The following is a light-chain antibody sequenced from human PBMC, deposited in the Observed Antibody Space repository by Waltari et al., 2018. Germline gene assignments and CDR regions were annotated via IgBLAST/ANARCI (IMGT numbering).Light chain of an antibody. J-gene: IGLJ1*01. CDR3: CSYAGGSTFYV. CDR1: SSDVGSYNL. Sequence: QSALTQPASVSGSTGQSITISCTGPSSDVGSYNLLSWYQQPPGKAPKVMIYEGYKRPSGVSTRFSGSKSGNTASLTISGLQSEDEADYYCCSYAGGSTFYVFGTGTKVSVL. V-gene: IGLV2-23*03. CDR2: EGY.